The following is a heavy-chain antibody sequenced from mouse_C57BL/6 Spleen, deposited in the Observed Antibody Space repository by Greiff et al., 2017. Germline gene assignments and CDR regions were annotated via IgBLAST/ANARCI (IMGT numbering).Heavy chain of an antibody. V-gene: IGHV1-54*01. CDR2: INPGSGGT. D-gene: IGHD3-2*02. CDR3: ARSSSSGYWYFDV. Sequence: QLQQSGAELVRPGTSVKVSCKASGYAFTNYLIEWVKQRPGQGLEWIGVINPGSGGTNYNEKFKGKATLTADKSSSTAYMQLSSLTSEDSAVYFCARSSSSGYWYFDVWGTGTTVTVSS. CDR1: GYAFTNYL. J-gene: IGHJ1*03.